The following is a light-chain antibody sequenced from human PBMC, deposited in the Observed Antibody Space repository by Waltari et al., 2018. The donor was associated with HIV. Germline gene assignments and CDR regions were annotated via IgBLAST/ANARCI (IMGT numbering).Light chain of an antibody. J-gene: IGKJ1*01. CDR2: GIS. CDR3: QQYGSSPET. V-gene: IGKV3-20*01. CDR1: QSVSSSY. Sequence: EIVLTQSPGTLSLSPGERAILSCRASQSVSSSYLAWYQQRPGQAPRLLLYGISSRATGIPDRFSGSGSGTDFARTISRLEPEDFAVYYCQQYGSSPETFGQGTKVEIK.